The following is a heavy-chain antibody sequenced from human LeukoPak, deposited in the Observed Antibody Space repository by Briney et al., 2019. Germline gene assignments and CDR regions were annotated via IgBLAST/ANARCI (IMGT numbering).Heavy chain of an antibody. Sequence: GGSLRLSCAASGFSFSSYWMSWVRQAPGKGLEWVANIKQDGSEKYYVDSVKGRFTISRGNAKNSLYLQMNSLSAEDTAVYYCANYDSDSGSIDYWGQGTLVTVSS. V-gene: IGHV3-7*01. CDR3: ANYDSDSGSIDY. D-gene: IGHD3-16*01. CDR2: IKQDGSEK. J-gene: IGHJ4*02. CDR1: GFSFSSYW.